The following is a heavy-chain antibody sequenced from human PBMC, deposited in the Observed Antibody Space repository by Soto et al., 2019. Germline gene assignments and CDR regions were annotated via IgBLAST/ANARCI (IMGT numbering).Heavy chain of an antibody. Sequence: ESGGGVVQPGRSLRLSCAASGFTFSSYGMHWVRQAPGKGLEWVAVISYDGSNKYYADSVKGRFTISRDNSKNTLYLQMNSLRAEDTAVYYCAKDPRPISGYDFRLYYYYYYMDVWGKGTTVTVSS. D-gene: IGHD5-12*01. CDR1: GFTFSSYG. CDR3: AKDPRPISGYDFRLYYYYYYMDV. V-gene: IGHV3-30*18. J-gene: IGHJ6*03. CDR2: ISYDGSNK.